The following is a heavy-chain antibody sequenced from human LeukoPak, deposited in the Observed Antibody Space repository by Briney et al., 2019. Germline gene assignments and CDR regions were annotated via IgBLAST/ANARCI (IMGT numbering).Heavy chain of an antibody. Sequence: SETLSLTCAVYGGSFSGYYWSWIRQPPGKGPEWIGEINHSGSTNYNPSLKSRVTISVDTSKNQFSLKLSSVTAADTAVYYCAREYPDDAFDIWGQGTMVTVSS. V-gene: IGHV4-34*01. J-gene: IGHJ3*02. CDR2: INHSGST. CDR1: GGSFSGYY. D-gene: IGHD1-14*01. CDR3: AREYPDDAFDI.